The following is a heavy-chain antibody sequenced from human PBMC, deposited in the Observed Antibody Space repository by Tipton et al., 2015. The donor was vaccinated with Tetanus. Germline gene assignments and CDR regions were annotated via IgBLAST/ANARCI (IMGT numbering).Heavy chain of an antibody. J-gene: IGHJ5*02. Sequence: SLRLSCTGSGFTFSTYTMNWIRQSPGRGLEWVSSISSSGLYKHYADSVKGRFTISRDNAKKSVYLQMNGLRADDTAVYYCARDSDTTLVTRGAFDPWGQGTLVTASS. D-gene: IGHD3-10*01. V-gene: IGHV3-21*01. CDR3: ARDSDTTLVTRGAFDP. CDR2: ISSSGLYK. CDR1: GFTFSTYT.